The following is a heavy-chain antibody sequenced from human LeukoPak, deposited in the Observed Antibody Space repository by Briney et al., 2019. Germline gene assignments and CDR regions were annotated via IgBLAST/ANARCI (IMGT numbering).Heavy chain of an antibody. CDR3: AKRAVGAAYYFDY. CDR1: GFTFSSYV. V-gene: IGHV3-23*01. CDR2: ISSSGDST. Sequence: PGGSLRLSCAASGFTFSSYVMSWVRQAPGKGLEWVADISSSGDSTHYADSVKGRFTISRDNSTNTLFLQMNSLRAEDTAVYYCAKRAVGAAYYFDYWGQGTLVTVSS. D-gene: IGHD2-15*01. J-gene: IGHJ4*02.